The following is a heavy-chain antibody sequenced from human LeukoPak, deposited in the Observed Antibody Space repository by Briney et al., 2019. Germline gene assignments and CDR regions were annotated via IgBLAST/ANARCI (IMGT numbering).Heavy chain of an antibody. V-gene: IGHV4-59*01. CDR2: IYYSGST. CDR1: GGPNSRYY. Sequence: KPSETLSLTCTVSGGPNSRYYRRWIRQPPGKGLEGIGYIYYSGSTNYNPSLKSRVTISVDTSKNQFSLKLSSVTAADTAVYYCARAAAGRGGYFDYWGQGTLVTVSS. D-gene: IGHD6-13*01. J-gene: IGHJ4*02. CDR3: ARAAAGRGGYFDY.